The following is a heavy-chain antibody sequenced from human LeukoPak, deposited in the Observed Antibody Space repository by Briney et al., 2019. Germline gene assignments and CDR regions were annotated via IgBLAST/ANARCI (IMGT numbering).Heavy chain of an antibody. D-gene: IGHD3-10*01. J-gene: IGHJ4*02. V-gene: IGHV4-39*07. Sequence: PSETLSLTCTVSGGSISSSSYYWGWIRQPPGKGLEWIGSIYYSGSTYYNPSLKSRVTISVDKSKNQLSLKLSSVTAADTAVYYCARGTYYFDYWGQGTLVTVSS. CDR2: IYYSGST. CDR3: ARGTYYFDY. CDR1: GGSISSSSYY.